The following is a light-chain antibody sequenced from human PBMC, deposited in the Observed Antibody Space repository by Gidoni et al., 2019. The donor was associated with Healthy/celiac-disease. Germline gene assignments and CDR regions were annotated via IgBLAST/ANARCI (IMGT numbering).Light chain of an antibody. CDR1: QSVSSSY. CDR3: QQYGSSPQT. CDR2: CAS. V-gene: IGKV3-20*01. J-gene: IGKJ1*01. Sequence: EIVLPQSPGTLSLSPGERATLSCRASQSVSSSYLAWYQQKPGQAPRRLIYCASSRATGSPDRFSGSGSGTDFTLTISRLEPEDFAVYYCQQYGSSPQTFGQGTKVEIK.